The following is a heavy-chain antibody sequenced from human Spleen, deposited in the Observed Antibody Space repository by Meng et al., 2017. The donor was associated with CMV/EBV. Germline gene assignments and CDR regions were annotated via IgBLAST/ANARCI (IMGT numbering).Heavy chain of an antibody. V-gene: IGHV4-30-4*01. CDR3: ARGQKGYFNL. Sequence: QVQLQEAGPGLVKPSQTLSLPCNGFGGSISSSNYYWSWLRQPPGKGLEWSGHIYNSGSTYYNPSLKSRITISVDTSKNQFSLKLSSVTAADTAVYYCARGQKGYFNLWGRGALVTVSS. CDR1: GGSISSSNYY. CDR2: IYNSGST. J-gene: IGHJ2*01.